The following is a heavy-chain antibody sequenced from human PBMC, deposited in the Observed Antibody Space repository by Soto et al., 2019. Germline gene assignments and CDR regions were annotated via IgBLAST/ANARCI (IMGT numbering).Heavy chain of an antibody. J-gene: IGHJ6*02. CDR1: GYTLTELS. V-gene: IGHV1-24*01. CDR2: FDPEDGET. CDR3: ARWELLGYYYGMDV. D-gene: IGHD1-26*01. Sequence: QVQLVQSGAEVKKPGASVQVSCKVSGYTLTELSMHWVRQAPGKGLEWMGGFDPEDGETIYAQKFQGRVTMTEATSTDTAYMELSSLRSEDTAVYYCARWELLGYYYGMDVWGQGTTVTVAS.